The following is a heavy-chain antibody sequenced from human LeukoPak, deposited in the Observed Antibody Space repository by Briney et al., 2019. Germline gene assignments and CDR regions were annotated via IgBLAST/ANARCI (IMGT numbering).Heavy chain of an antibody. D-gene: IGHD6-19*01. Sequence: PSETLSLTCSVSGGSIKSSSYYWGWLRQSPGKGLEWIGNVYYSGKTYYNPSLGSRVTISLDTSKNQFSLRLTSVTAADTAVYYCARDGDGYGSGWDYWGQGTLVTVSS. J-gene: IGHJ4*02. CDR3: ARDGDGYGSGWDY. CDR2: VYYSGKT. CDR1: GGSIKSSSYY. V-gene: IGHV4-39*07.